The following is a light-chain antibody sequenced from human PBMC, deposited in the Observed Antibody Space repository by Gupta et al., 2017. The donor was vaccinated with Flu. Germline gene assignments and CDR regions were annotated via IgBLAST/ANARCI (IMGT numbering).Light chain of an antibody. J-gene: IGLJ3*02. CDR3: RSYTSSSTWV. CDR1: SSDVGGYNY. V-gene: IGLV2-14*01. Sequence: QSALTQPASVSGSPGQSITISSTGTSSDVGGYNYVSWYQRHTGKAPKLMIYEVRNRPSGVSNRFSGSKSGNTASLTISGLQADDEADYWCRSYTSSSTWVFGGGTKLTVL. CDR2: EVR.